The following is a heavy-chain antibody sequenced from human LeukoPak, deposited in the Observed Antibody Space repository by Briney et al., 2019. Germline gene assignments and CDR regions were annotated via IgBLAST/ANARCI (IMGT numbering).Heavy chain of an antibody. J-gene: IGHJ4*02. V-gene: IGHV3-48*03. CDR3: AKWPDYGSGSSLDY. CDR2: ISSSGSTI. CDR1: GFTFSSYE. D-gene: IGHD3-10*01. Sequence: GGSLRLSCAASGFTFSSYEMNWVRQAPGKGLEWVSYISSSGSTIYYADSVKGRFTISRDNYKNTLYLQMNSLRAEDTAVYFCAKWPDYGSGSSLDYWGQGTLVTVSS.